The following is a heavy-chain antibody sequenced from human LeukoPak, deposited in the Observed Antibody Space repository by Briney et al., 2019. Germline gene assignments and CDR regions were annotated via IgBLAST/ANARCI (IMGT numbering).Heavy chain of an antibody. J-gene: IGHJ4*02. Sequence: GGSLRLSCAASGFTVSSNYMSWVRQAPGKGLEWVSGISGGGGSTYYADSVKGRFTISRDNSKNTLDLQMSSLRAEDTAVYYCAKDTDLDYWGQGTLVIVSS. V-gene: IGHV3-23*01. CDR2: ISGGGGST. CDR3: AKDTDLDY. D-gene: IGHD4-17*01. CDR1: GFTVSSNY.